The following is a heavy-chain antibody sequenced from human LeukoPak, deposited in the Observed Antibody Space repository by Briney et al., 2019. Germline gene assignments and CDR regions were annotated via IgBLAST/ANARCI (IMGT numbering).Heavy chain of an antibody. V-gene: IGHV3-23*01. CDR1: GFTFSSYA. D-gene: IGHD3-16*02. J-gene: IGHJ3*02. Sequence: GGFLRLSCAASGFTFSSYAMSWVRQAPGKGLEWVSAISGSGGSTYYADSVKGRFTLSRDNSKNTLYLQINSLRAGDTAVYYCAKSVMITFGGVIGAFDIWGQGTMVTVSS. CDR3: AKSVMITFGGVIGAFDI. CDR2: ISGSGGST.